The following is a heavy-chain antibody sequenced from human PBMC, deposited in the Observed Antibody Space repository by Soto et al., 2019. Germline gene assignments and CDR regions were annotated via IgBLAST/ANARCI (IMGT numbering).Heavy chain of an antibody. D-gene: IGHD2-15*01. J-gene: IGHJ6*02. CDR1: GGSITNYY. CDR3: ARGGCSGGSCYGV. Sequence: LSLTCTVSGGSITNYYWSWIRQPPGKRLEWIGYILYSGSTNYNPSLKSRVSISVDMSKNQFSLRLSSVTPGDTAVYYCARGGCSGGSCYGVWGQGTTVTVYS. CDR2: ILYSGST. V-gene: IGHV4-59*01.